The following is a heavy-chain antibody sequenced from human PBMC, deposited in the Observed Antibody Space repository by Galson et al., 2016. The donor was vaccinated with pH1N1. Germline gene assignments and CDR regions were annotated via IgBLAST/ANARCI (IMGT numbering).Heavy chain of an antibody. CDR2: INPNSGGT. Sequence: SVKVSCKASGYTFTDTYMHWVRQAPGQGLEWMGWINPNSGGTKYAQKFKGRVTMTRDTSIRTAYRELSRLRSDDTAVYYCACSTTSNFFDLWGRGTLVTVSS. D-gene: IGHD5/OR15-5a*01. V-gene: IGHV1-2*02. CDR1: GYTFTDTY. J-gene: IGHJ2*01. CDR3: ACSTTSNFFDL.